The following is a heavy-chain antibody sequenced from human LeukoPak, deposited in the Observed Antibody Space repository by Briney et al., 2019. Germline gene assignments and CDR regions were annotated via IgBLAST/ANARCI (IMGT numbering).Heavy chain of an antibody. CDR3: ARGTGATGGRDFDY. CDR1: GDSISSGDYY. J-gene: IGHJ4*02. Sequence: SETLSLTCTVSGDSISSGDYYWSWIRQPAGKGLEWIGRIYTSGSTNYNPSLKSRVTISVDTSKNQFSLKLSSVTAADTAVYYCARGTGATGGRDFDYWGQGTLVTVSS. CDR2: IYTSGST. D-gene: IGHD1-26*01. V-gene: IGHV4-61*02.